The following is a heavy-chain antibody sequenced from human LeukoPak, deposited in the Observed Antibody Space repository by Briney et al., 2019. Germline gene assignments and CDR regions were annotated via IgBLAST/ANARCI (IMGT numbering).Heavy chain of an antibody. V-gene: IGHV4-59*08. CDR1: GASISSYY. CDR2: ISYSGST. J-gene: IGHJ4*02. Sequence: SETLSLTCTVSGASISSYYWSWIRQPPGKGLEWIGSISYSGSTNYSPSLEGRVTMSVDTSKNQFSLKLRAVTAADTAVYFCARQELSYGSGSHFDYWGQGILVTVPS. CDR3: ARQELSYGSGSHFDY. D-gene: IGHD3-16*02.